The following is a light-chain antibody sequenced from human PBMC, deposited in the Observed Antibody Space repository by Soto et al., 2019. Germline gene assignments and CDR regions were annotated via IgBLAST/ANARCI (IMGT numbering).Light chain of an antibody. Sequence: QSVLTQPASVSGSPGQSITISCSGTSIDVGSYDHVAWYQQFPGKTPKLMIYEVSNRPSGVSSRFSGSKSGNTASLTISGLQAEDEADYYCISYTGSSTSYVFXSGTKVTVL. J-gene: IGLJ1*01. CDR2: EVS. CDR1: SIDVGSYDH. CDR3: ISYTGSSTSYV. V-gene: IGLV2-14*01.